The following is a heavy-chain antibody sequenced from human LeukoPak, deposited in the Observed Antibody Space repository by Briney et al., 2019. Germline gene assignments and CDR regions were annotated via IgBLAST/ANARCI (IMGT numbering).Heavy chain of an antibody. V-gene: IGHV3-23*01. Sequence: GGSLRLSCAASGFTSSSYAMSWVRQAPGKGLEWVSAISGSGGSTYYADSVKGRFTISRDNSKNTLYLQMNSLRAEDTAVYYCAKDFYSSGYYYKAFDIWGQGTMVTVSS. CDR1: GFTSSSYA. D-gene: IGHD3-22*01. J-gene: IGHJ3*02. CDR3: AKDFYSSGYYYKAFDI. CDR2: ISGSGGST.